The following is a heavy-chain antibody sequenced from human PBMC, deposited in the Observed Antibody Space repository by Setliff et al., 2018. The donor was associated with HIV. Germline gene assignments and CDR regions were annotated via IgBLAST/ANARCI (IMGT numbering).Heavy chain of an antibody. CDR3: ARGHSGNDY. CDR1: GYTFTNYD. V-gene: IGHV1-8*02. CDR2: MNPNSGNT. Sequence: ASVKVSCKASGYTFTNYDINWVRQATGQGREWMGRMNPNSGNTEYAQQFQGRVTMTRNTSISTAYMELSSLRSEDTAIYYCARGHSGNDYWGQGTLVTVSS. D-gene: IGHD1-1*01. J-gene: IGHJ4*02.